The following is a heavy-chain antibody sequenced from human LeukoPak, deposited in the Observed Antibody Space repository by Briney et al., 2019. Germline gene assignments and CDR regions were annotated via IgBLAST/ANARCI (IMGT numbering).Heavy chain of an antibody. Sequence: SETLSLTCAVSGYSISSGYYWGWIRQPPGKGLEWIGSIYHSGSTYYNPSLKSRVTISADTPKNQFSLKLSSVTAADTAVYYCARDRVPAADFDYWGQGTLVTVSS. D-gene: IGHD2-2*01. J-gene: IGHJ4*02. CDR1: GYSISSGYY. CDR2: IYHSGST. V-gene: IGHV4-38-2*02. CDR3: ARDRVPAADFDY.